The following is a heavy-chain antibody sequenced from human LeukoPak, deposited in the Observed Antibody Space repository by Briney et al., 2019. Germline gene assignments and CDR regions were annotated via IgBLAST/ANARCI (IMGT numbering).Heavy chain of an antibody. CDR3: ARDLSSPLAGYYYGSGSTWFDP. CDR1: GYTVTGYY. J-gene: IGHJ5*02. V-gene: IGHV1-2*04. D-gene: IGHD3-10*01. Sequence: ASVKVSCKAAGYTVTGYYMHWVGQAPGQGGEGRGGINPNSGGTNYAQKFQGWVTMTRDTSISTAYMQLSRLRSDDTAVYYCARDLSSPLAGYYYGSGSTWFDPWGQGTLVTVSS. CDR2: INPNSGGT.